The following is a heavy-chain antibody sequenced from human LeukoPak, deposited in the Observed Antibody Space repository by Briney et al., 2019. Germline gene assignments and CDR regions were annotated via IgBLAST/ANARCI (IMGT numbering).Heavy chain of an antibody. Sequence: SETLSLTCIVSGGSISSGSYYWSWIRQPAGKGLEWIGRIYTSGGTNYNPSLKSRVTISVDTSKNQFSLRLSSVTAADTAVYYCATMTSASWGYFQHWGRGTLVTVSS. D-gene: IGHD3-16*01. V-gene: IGHV4-61*02. J-gene: IGHJ1*01. CDR2: IYTSGGT. CDR3: ATMTSASWGYFQH. CDR1: GGSISSGSYY.